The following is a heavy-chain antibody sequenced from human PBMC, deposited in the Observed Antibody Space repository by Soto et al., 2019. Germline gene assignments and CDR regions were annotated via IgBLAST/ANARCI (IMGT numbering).Heavy chain of an antibody. CDR1: GFTFTNAW. D-gene: IGHD3-9*01. CDR2: LKSKTDGGAT. V-gene: IGHV3-15*01. CDR3: TAPEDTADWYGNYAFDI. Sequence: EVQLVESGGGLVRPGGSLRLSCTASGFTFTNAWMHWVRQAPGKGLEWIGRLKSKTDGGATDYAAPLKGRFTISRADSKNTLYLQMTSLTTEDSAVYYCTAPEDTADWYGNYAFDIWGKGTMVTVSS. J-gene: IGHJ3*02.